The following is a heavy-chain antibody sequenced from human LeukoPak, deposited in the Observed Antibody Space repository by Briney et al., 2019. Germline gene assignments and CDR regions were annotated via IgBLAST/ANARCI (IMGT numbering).Heavy chain of an antibody. D-gene: IGHD2-2*01. CDR1: GFTFSSYG. CDR2: ISYDGSNK. J-gene: IGHJ4*02. Sequence: GGSPRLSCAASGFTFSSYGMHWVRQAPGKGLEWVAVISYDGSNKYYADSVKGRFTISRDNSKNTLHLQMNSLRAEDTAVYYCAKDRGGYCSSTSCSLYFDYWGQGTLVTVSS. V-gene: IGHV3-30*18. CDR3: AKDRGGYCSSTSCSLYFDY.